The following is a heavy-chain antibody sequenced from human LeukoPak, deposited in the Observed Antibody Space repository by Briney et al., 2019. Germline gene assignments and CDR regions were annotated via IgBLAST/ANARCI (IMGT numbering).Heavy chain of an antibody. CDR3: AREYCSGGSCQSTVWFDP. CDR2: INPSGGST. CDR1: GYAFASYY. D-gene: IGHD2-15*01. J-gene: IGHJ5*02. V-gene: IGHV1-46*01. Sequence: ASVKVSCKASGYAFASYYMHWVRQAPGQGLEWMGIINPSGGSTSYAQKFQGRVTMTRDTSTSTVYMELSSLRSDDTAVYYCAREYCSGGSCQSTVWFDPWGQGTLVTVSS.